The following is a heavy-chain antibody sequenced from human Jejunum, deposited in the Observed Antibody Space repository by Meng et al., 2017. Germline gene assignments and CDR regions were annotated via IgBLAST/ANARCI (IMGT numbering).Heavy chain of an antibody. D-gene: IGHD1-26*01. CDR3: AKEHTVSYRAFDY. CDR2: ISSGGGTI. CDR1: GFNFDDYA. V-gene: IGHV3-23*01. J-gene: IGHJ4*02. Sequence: GESLKISCAASGFNFDDYAMYWVRQVPGKGLEWVSTISSGGGTIYYTDSVRGRFTISRDNSKNTLYLQLTSLGAEDTAIYYCAKEHTVSYRAFDYWGQGTRVTVSS.